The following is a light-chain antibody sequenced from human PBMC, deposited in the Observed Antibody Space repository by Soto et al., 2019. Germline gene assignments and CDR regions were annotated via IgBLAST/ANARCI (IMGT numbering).Light chain of an antibody. J-gene: IGKJ5*01. V-gene: IGKV3-15*01. CDR1: QTINNN. CDR3: QQSYSTPIT. Sequence: VMTQAPSTLSVSPGERATLSCRASQTINNNVAWYQQKPGQAPRLLIYGASTRATGIPARFSGSGSGTEFTLTISSLQPEDFATYYCQQSYSTPITFGQGTRL. CDR2: GAS.